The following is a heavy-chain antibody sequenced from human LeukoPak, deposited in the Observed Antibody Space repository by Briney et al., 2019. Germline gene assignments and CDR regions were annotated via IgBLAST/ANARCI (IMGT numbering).Heavy chain of an antibody. Sequence: PSETLSLTCAVSGGSFSGYYWSWIRQPPGKGRKWRGEINHSGSTNYNPSLKSRVTISVVTSKNQFSLKLSSVTAADTAVYYCARRGSITMVRGVIIPYNWFDRWGQGTLVTVSS. CDR2: INHSGST. CDR3: ARRGSITMVRGVIIPYNWFDR. J-gene: IGHJ5*02. CDR1: GGSFSGYY. D-gene: IGHD3-10*01. V-gene: IGHV4-34*01.